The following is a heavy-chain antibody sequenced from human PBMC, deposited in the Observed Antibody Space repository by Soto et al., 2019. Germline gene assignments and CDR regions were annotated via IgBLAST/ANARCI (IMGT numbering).Heavy chain of an antibody. CDR3: ARALEDGVPGDF. J-gene: IGHJ4*02. CDR1: GYTFTSHT. D-gene: IGHD2-8*01. Sequence: QVQLVQSGAEVKEPGASVKVSCKASGYTFTSHTIHWARQAPGQGLEWMGWIIVSHGRPRIAPQFQGRVTFTTDTSATTAYMELNSLTSEDTAVYFCARALEDGVPGDFWRQGTLVVVSS. V-gene: IGHV1-3*01. CDR2: IIVSHGRP.